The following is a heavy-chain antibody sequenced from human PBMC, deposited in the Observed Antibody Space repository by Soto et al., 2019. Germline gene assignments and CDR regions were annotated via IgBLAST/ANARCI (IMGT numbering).Heavy chain of an antibody. CDR2: IIPIFGTA. V-gene: IGHV1-69*13. CDR3: ARNSSGWYYYYYGMDV. D-gene: IGHD6-19*01. CDR1: GGTFSSYA. J-gene: IGHJ6*02. Sequence: SVKVSCKASGGTFSSYAISWVRQAPGQGLEWMGGIIPIFGTANYAQKFQGRVTITADESTSTAYMELSSLRSEDTVVYYCARNSSGWYYYYYGMDVWGQGTTVTVSS.